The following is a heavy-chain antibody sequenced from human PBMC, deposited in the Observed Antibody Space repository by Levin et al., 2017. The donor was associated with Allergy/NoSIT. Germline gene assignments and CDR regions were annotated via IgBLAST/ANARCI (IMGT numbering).Heavy chain of an antibody. V-gene: IGHV1-8*01. Sequence: ASVKVSCKASGYTFTSYDINWVRQATGQGLEWMGWMNPNSGNTGYAQKFQGRVTMTRNTSISTAYMELSSLRSEDTAVYYCARVVREAGATISYYFDYWGQGTLVTVSS. CDR3: ARVVREAGATISYYFDY. D-gene: IGHD5-12*01. J-gene: IGHJ4*02. CDR1: GYTFTSYD. CDR2: MNPNSGNT.